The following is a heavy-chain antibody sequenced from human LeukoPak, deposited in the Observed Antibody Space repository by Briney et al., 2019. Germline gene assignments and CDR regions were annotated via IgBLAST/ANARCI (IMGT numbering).Heavy chain of an antibody. J-gene: IGHJ5*02. Sequence: GASVKVSCKASGYTFTSYYMHWVRPAPGQGLEWMGIINPSGGSTSYAQKFQGRVTMTRDMSTSTDYMELSSLRSEDTAVYYCARDNSVGDTAWWFDPWGQGTLVTVSS. D-gene: IGHD1-26*01. CDR2: INPSGGST. CDR1: GYTFTSYY. CDR3: ARDNSVGDTAWWFDP. V-gene: IGHV1-46*01.